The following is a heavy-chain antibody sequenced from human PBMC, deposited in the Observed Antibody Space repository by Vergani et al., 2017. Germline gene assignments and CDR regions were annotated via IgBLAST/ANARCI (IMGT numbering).Heavy chain of an antibody. D-gene: IGHD3-22*01. CDR1: GHIFTDQY. V-gene: IGHV1-2*02. Sequence: QVQLVQSGAEVKKPGASVKVSCKASGHIFTDQYIHWVRQAPGQGLEYMGCISPNSGGTNYAKKFQGRVTMTRDTSISTDYMEMSNLRSDDTAVYYCARGQEVYYDTTGYFNWFDPWGQGTLVTVSS. J-gene: IGHJ5*02. CDR3: ARGQEVYYDTTGYFNWFDP. CDR2: ISPNSGGT.